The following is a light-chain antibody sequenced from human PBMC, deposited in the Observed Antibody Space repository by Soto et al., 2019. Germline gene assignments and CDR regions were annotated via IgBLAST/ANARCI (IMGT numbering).Light chain of an antibody. J-gene: IGLJ2*01. CDR3: CSYARSSTVV. CDR1: SSDVGSFNL. V-gene: IGLV2-23*02. CDR2: EVT. Sequence: QSALTQPASVSGSPGQSITISCTGTSSDVGSFNLVSRYQQHPGKAPKLMIYEVTKRPSGVSNRFSGSKSGNTASMTISGLQAEDEADYYCCSYARSSTVVFGGGTKVTVL.